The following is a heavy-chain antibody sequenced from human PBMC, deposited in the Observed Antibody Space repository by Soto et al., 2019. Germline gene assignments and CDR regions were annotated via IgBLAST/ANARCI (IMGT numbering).Heavy chain of an antibody. CDR1: GFSFSTYG. D-gene: IGHD1-7*01. Sequence: GGSLRLSCAASGFSFSTYGMHWVRQAPGKGLEWVAFISNDGSNKYYADSVKGRFTISRDNSKNTLYLQMNSLRAEDTAVYYCAKGLGNYWAFDNGGQGTRLPVSS. CDR2: ISNDGSNK. CDR3: AKGLGNYWAFDN. J-gene: IGHJ4*02. V-gene: IGHV3-30*18.